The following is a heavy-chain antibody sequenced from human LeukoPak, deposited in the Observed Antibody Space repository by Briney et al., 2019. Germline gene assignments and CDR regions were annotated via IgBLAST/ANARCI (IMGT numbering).Heavy chain of an antibody. V-gene: IGHV1-2*02. Sequence: GASVKVSCKASGYSFSGYYMHWVRQAPGQGLEWVGWINPNSGATNHAQRFQGRVTMTRDTSINTAYMELSRLTSDDTAVYYCSKFDEVWSGYSGYWGQGTLVTVSS. D-gene: IGHD3-3*01. CDR2: INPNSGAT. CDR3: SKFDEVWSGYSGY. CDR1: GYSFSGYY. J-gene: IGHJ4*02.